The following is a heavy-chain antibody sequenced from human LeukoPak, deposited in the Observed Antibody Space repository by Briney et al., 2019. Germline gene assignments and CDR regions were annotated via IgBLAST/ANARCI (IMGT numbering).Heavy chain of an antibody. V-gene: IGHV3-30*02. J-gene: IGHJ4*02. CDR2: IRYEGSNK. Sequence: GGSLRLSCAASGFTFSSYGMHWVRQAPGKGQEWVAFIRYEGSNKYYADSVKGRFTISRDNSKNTLYLQLNSLRAEDTAVYYCAKDRAYSSSWYRGEDYWGQGTLVTVSS. D-gene: IGHD6-13*01. CDR3: AKDRAYSSSWYRGEDY. CDR1: GFTFSSYG.